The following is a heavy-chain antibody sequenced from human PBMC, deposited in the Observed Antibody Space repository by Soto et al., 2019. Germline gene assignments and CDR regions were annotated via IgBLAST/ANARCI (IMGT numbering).Heavy chain of an antibody. V-gene: IGHV3-23*01. D-gene: IGHD6-19*01. CDR2: ISGSGDTP. CDR1: GFTFSNYA. Sequence: PGGSLRLSCAASGFTFSNYAISWVRQAPGKGLEWVSIISGSGDTPYYADSVKGRFTISSDNSRNTLYLQMNSLRAGDSAKYYCAKEGTSGLYYFDYWGPGTLVTVSS. CDR3: AKEGTSGLYYFDY. J-gene: IGHJ4*02.